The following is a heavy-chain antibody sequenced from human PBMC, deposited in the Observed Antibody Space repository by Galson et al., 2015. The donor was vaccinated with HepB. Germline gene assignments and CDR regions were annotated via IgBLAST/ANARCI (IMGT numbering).Heavy chain of an antibody. CDR1: GYNFTSYW. Sequence: QSGAEVKKPGESLRISCKGSGYNFTSYWISWVRQMPGKGLEWMGRIDPSDSFSHYSPSFQGHATISADKSINTAFLQWSSLKASDTAIYYCARPPSESSGWAYYGMDVWGQGTTVIVSS. CDR2: IDPSDSFS. V-gene: IGHV5-10-1*01. D-gene: IGHD6-19*01. J-gene: IGHJ6*02. CDR3: ARPPSESSGWAYYGMDV.